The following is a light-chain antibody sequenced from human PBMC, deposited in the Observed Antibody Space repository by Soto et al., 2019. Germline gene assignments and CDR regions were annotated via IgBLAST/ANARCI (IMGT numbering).Light chain of an antibody. CDR2: DNN. Sequence: QSALTQPRSVSGSPGQSVTISCTGTSSDVGGYNYVSWYQQLPGTAPKLLIYDNNKRPSGIPDRFSGSKSGTSGTLDITGLQTGDEADYYCATWDGSLPGEVFGGGTKLTVL. J-gene: IGLJ2*01. CDR1: SSDVGGYNY. CDR3: ATWDGSLPGEV. V-gene: IGLV1-51*01.